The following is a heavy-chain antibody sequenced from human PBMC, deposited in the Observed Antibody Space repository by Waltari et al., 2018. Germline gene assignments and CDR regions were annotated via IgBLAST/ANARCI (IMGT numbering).Heavy chain of an antibody. CDR2: IYYSGST. J-gene: IGHJ4*02. Sequence: QLQLQESGPGLVKPSETPSLTFPVSGGSISSSSYYWGWFRQPPGKGLEWIGRIYYSGSTYYNPSLKSGVTISVDTSKNQFSLKLSSVTAADTAVYYCARSTIAAAASDYWGQGTLVTVSS. D-gene: IGHD6-13*01. CDR3: ARSTIAAAASDY. CDR1: GGSISSSSYY. V-gene: IGHV4-39*01.